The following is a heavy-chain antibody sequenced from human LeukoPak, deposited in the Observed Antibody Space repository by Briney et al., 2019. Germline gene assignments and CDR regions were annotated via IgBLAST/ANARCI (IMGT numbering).Heavy chain of an antibody. CDR1: GFTFSSYW. D-gene: IGHD1-20*01. CDR3: AKRYNWNDAPDY. Sequence: GGSLRLSCAASGFTFSSYWMHWVRQAPGKGLEWVSDITASGGSTYYADSVKGRFTISRDNSKNTMYLQMNSLRAEDTAVYYCAKRYNWNDAPDYGGQGTLVTVSS. J-gene: IGHJ4*02. CDR2: ITASGGST. V-gene: IGHV3-23*01.